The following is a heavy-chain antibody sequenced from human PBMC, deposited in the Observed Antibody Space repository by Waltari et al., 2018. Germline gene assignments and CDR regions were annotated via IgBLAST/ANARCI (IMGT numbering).Heavy chain of an antibody. Sequence: EVQLLESGGGLVQPGGSLRLSCAASGFTFSSYAMSWVRQAPGKGLEWVSAISGSGGSTYYADSVKGRFTISRDNSKNTLYLQMNSLRAEDTAVYYCAKDQPLYDSSGYYLFFDYWGQGTLVTVSS. CDR1: GFTFSSYA. CDR2: ISGSGGST. J-gene: IGHJ4*02. D-gene: IGHD3-22*01. CDR3: AKDQPLYDSSGYYLFFDY. V-gene: IGHV3-23*01.